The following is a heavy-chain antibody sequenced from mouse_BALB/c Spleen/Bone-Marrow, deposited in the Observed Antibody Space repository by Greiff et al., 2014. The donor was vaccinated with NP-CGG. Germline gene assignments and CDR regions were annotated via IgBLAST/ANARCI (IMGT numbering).Heavy chain of an antibody. CDR3: ARGTGTYFDV. J-gene: IGHJ1*01. V-gene: IGHV3-6*02. CDR2: ITYDGSN. Sequence: ESGPGLVKPSQSLSLTCPVTGFSITSGYYWNWIRQFPGNKLEWMDYITYDGSNNYNPSLKNRLSITRDTSKNQFFLKLNSVTPEDTATYYCARGTGTYFDVWGAGTSVTVSS. D-gene: IGHD4-1*01. CDR1: GFSITSGYY.